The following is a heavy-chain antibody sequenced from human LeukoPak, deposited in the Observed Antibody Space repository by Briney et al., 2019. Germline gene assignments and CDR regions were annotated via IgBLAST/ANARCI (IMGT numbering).Heavy chain of an antibody. CDR2: ISGSGRAT. J-gene: IGHJ6*02. V-gene: IGHV3-23*01. D-gene: IGHD3-16*01. CDR1: GFTFSSYG. CDR3: VKLGALIKNGMDV. Sequence: GGSLRLSCAASGFTFSSYGMSWVRQAAGEGLEWVSDISGSGRATNYADSVKGRFTVSRERSKNTVDLQMDILSAEDTAVYYCVKLGALIKNGMDVWGQGTTVTVYS.